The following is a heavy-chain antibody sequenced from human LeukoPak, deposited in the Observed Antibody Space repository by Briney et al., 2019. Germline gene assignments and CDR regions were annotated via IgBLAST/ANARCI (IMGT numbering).Heavy chain of an antibody. J-gene: IGHJ5*02. CDR2: INPSGGST. D-gene: IGHD1-26*01. V-gene: IGHV1-46*01. CDR1: GYTFTSYY. CDR3: ARDRWELHWFDP. Sequence: GASVKVSCKASGYTFTSYYMHWVQQAPGQGLEWMGIINPSGGSTSYAQKFQGRVTMTRDTSTSTVYMELSSLRSEDTAVYYCARDRWELHWFDPWGQGTLVTVSS.